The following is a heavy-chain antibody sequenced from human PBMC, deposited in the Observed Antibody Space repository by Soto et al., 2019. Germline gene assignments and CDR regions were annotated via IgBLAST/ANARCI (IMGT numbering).Heavy chain of an antibody. CDR2: IYWDDDK. Sequence: QITLKESGPTLVKPTQTLTLTCTFSGFSLSTSGVGVGWIRQPPGKAMEWLALIYWDDDKRYSPSLKSRLTINKDTSKNQVVLTMTNMDPVDTATYYCAHTLSRSGYYPIIPKSYYFDYWGQGTLVTVSS. CDR3: AHTLSRSGYYPIIPKSYYFDY. CDR1: GFSLSTSGVG. J-gene: IGHJ4*02. D-gene: IGHD3-3*01. V-gene: IGHV2-5*02.